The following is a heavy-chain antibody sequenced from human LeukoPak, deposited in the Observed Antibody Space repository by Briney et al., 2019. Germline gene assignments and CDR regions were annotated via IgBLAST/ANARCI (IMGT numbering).Heavy chain of an antibody. V-gene: IGHV1-8*01. CDR1: GYTFTSYD. Sequence: ASVNVSCKASGYTFTSYDINWVRQATGQGLEWMGWMNPNSGNTGYAQKFQGRVTMTRNTSISTAYMELSSLRSEDTAVYYCARGRRIAVAGPFDYWGQGTLVTASS. J-gene: IGHJ4*02. D-gene: IGHD6-19*01. CDR2: MNPNSGNT. CDR3: ARGRRIAVAGPFDY.